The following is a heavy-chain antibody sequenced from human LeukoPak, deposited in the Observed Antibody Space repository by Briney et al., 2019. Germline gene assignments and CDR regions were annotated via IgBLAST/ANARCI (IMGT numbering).Heavy chain of an antibody. CDR1: GGSISSGGYY. V-gene: IGHV4-31*03. J-gene: IGHJ3*02. CDR3: ARGWPEAAGKRGAFDI. CDR2: IYYSGST. Sequence: KPSETLSLTCTVSGGSISSGGYYWSWIRQHPGKGLEWIGYIYYSGSTYYNPSLKSRVTISVDTSKNQFSLKLSSVTAADTAVYYCARGWPEAAGKRGAFDIWGQGTMVTVSS. D-gene: IGHD6-13*01.